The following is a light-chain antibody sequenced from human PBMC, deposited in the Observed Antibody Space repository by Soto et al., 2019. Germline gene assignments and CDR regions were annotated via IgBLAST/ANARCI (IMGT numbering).Light chain of an antibody. J-gene: IGLJ1*01. CDR1: SSDVGGYNY. Sequence: SALTQPRSVSGSPGRSVTIACTGTSSDVGGYNYVSWYQQHPGKAPKLMIYDVSKRPSGVPDRFSGSKSGNTASLTISGLQAEDEADYYCCSYAGSYYVFGTGTKVTVL. CDR3: CSYAGSYYV. CDR2: DVS. V-gene: IGLV2-11*01.